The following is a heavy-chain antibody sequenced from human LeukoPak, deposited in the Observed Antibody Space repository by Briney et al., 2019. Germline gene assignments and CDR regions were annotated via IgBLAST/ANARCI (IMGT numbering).Heavy chain of an antibody. D-gene: IGHD3-22*01. V-gene: IGHV3-23*01. CDR2: ISGSGGST. J-gene: IGHJ4*02. CDR3: AKGVGVRLVSSVPDY. Sequence: GGSLRLSCAVSGFTFSTYTMNWVRQAPGKGLEWVSAISGSGGSTYYADSVKGRFTISRDNSKNTLYLQMNSLRAEDTAVYYCAKGVGVRLVSSVPDYWGQGTLVTVSS. CDR1: GFTFSTYT.